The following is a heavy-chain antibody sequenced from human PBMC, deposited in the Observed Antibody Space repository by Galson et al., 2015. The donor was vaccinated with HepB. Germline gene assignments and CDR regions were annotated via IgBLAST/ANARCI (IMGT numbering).Heavy chain of an antibody. V-gene: IGHV3-64D*06. CDR2: ISSNGGST. J-gene: IGHJ4*02. D-gene: IGHD2-21*01. CDR3: VNVMRSGGPDY. Sequence: SLRLSCAASGFTFSSYAMHWVRQAPGKGLEYVSAISSNGGSTYYADSVKGRFTISRDNSKNTLYLQMSSPRAEDTAVYYCVNVMRSGGPDYWGQGTLVTVSS. CDR1: GFTFSSYA.